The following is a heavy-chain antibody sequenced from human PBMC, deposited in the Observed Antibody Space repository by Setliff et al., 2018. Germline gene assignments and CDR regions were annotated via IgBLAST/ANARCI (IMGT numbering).Heavy chain of an antibody. CDR3: AKGGQQLPYYFDY. V-gene: IGHV3-30*02. Sequence: SLRLSCAASGFTFSSYAMHWVRQAPGKGLEWVSFIRYDGSNKYYADSVKGRFTISRDNSKNTLYLQMNSLRAEDTAVYYCAKGGQQLPYYFDYWGQGTLVTVSS. CDR1: GFTFSSYA. J-gene: IGHJ4*02. D-gene: IGHD6-13*01. CDR2: IRYDGSNK.